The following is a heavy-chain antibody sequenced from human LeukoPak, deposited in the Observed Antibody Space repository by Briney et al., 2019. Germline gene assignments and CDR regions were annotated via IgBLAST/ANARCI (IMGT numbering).Heavy chain of an antibody. D-gene: IGHD1/OR15-1a*01. CDR1: GGSFSGYY. CDR2: FYYSGST. V-gene: IGHV4-34*01. Sequence: PSETLSLTCAVYGGSFSGYYWNWVRQPPGKGLEWIGSFYYSGSTYYNPSLKSRVTISVDTSKNQFSLKLSSVTAADTAVYYCTRRGSLGTNDYWGQGTLVTVSS. CDR3: TRRGSLGTNDY. J-gene: IGHJ4*02.